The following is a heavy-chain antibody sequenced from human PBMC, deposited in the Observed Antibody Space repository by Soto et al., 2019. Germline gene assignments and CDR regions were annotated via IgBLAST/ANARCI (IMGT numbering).Heavy chain of an antibody. CDR3: ARDNCMWCAPEARNPDS. CDR2: ISYNGNNK. J-gene: IGHJ4*02. Sequence: QVQLVESGGGVVQPGTSLTLSCAASGFTFSSFGMHWVRQAPGKGLEWLTAISYNGNNKYYADSVKGRFTISRDISKNTLYLQMSSLRVDDTGVYYCARDNCMWCAPEARNPDSWGQGTLVTVSS. CDR1: GFTFSSFG. V-gene: IGHV3-30*03. D-gene: IGHD2-21*01.